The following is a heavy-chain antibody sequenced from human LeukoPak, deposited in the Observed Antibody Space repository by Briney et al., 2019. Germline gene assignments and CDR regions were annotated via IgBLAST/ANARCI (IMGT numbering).Heavy chain of an antibody. CDR3: AVTMVRGWPTYYYYYGMDV. Sequence: PGGSLRLSCAASGFTFSSYGMHWVRQAPGKGLEWVAFIRYDGSNKYYADSVKGRFTIFRDNSKNTLYLQMNSLRAEDTAVYYCAVTMVRGWPTYYYYYGMDVWGQGTTVTVSS. CDR2: IRYDGSNK. V-gene: IGHV3-30*02. CDR1: GFTFSSYG. J-gene: IGHJ6*02. D-gene: IGHD3-10*01.